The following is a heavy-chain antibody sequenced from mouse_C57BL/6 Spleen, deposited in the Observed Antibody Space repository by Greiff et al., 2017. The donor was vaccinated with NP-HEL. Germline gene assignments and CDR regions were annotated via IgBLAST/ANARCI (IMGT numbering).Heavy chain of an antibody. CDR1: GYAFSSSW. CDR2: IYPGDGDT. J-gene: IGHJ1*03. D-gene: IGHD2-1*01. CDR3: ASQGDYGNGSPWYFDV. V-gene: IGHV1-82*01. Sequence: VQLQQSGPELVKPGASVKISCKASGYAFSSSWMNWVKQRPGKGLEWIGRIYPGDGDTNYNGKFKGKATLTADKSSSTAYMPRSSLTSEDSAVYFCASQGDYGNGSPWYFDVWGTGTTVTVSS.